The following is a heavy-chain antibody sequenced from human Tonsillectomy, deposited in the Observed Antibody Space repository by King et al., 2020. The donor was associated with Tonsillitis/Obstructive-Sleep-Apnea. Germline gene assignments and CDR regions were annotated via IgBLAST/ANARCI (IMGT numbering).Heavy chain of an antibody. J-gene: IGHJ6*03. Sequence: VQLVESGGGLIQPGGSLRLSCAASGFTVSSNYMSWVRQAPGKGLEWDSVIYSEGSTYYADSVKGRFTISRDKSKNTLYLQMNSLRTVDTAVYYCARDQDYGSGSYFHYYYYMDVWGKGTTVTVSS. CDR3: ARDQDYGSGSYFHYYYYMDV. CDR1: GFTVSSNY. D-gene: IGHD3-10*01. V-gene: IGHV3-53*01. CDR2: IYSEGST.